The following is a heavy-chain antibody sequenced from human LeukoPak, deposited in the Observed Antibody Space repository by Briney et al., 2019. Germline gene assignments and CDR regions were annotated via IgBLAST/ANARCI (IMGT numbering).Heavy chain of an antibody. J-gene: IGHJ4*02. Sequence: GGSLRLSCAASGFTFSSYSMNWVRQAPGKGLEWVSSISSSSSYIYYADSVKGRFTIPRDNAKNSLYLQMNSLRAEDTAVYYCAREGLYGLRLDYWGQGTLVTVSS. CDR2: ISSSSSYI. D-gene: IGHD3-10*01. CDR1: GFTFSSYS. CDR3: AREGLYGLRLDY. V-gene: IGHV3-21*01.